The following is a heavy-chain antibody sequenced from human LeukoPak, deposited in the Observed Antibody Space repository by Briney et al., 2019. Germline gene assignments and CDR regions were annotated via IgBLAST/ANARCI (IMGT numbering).Heavy chain of an antibody. Sequence: ASVNVSCKASVYTFTSYGISWGRQAPGQGLEWMGGFSIYNGNTNYAQKLQGRVTMTTDTSTSTAYMELRSLRSDDTAVYYCARRGYDILTGYYKAAFDYWGQGTLVTVSS. D-gene: IGHD3-9*01. CDR2: FSIYNGNT. J-gene: IGHJ4*02. V-gene: IGHV1-18*01. CDR1: VYTFTSYG. CDR3: ARRGYDILTGYYKAAFDY.